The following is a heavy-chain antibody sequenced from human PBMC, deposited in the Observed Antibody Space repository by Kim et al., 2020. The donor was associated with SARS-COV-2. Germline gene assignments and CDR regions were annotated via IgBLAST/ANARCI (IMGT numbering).Heavy chain of an antibody. J-gene: IGHJ4*02. Sequence: SVKVSCKASGGTFSSYAISWVRQAPGQGLEWMGGIIPIFGTANYAQKFQGRVTITADESTSTAYMELSSLRSEDTAVYYCARGMVRGTQENYYFDYWGQGTLVTVSS. CDR2: IIPIFGTA. V-gene: IGHV1-69*13. CDR3: ARGMVRGTQENYYFDY. CDR1: GGTFSSYA. D-gene: IGHD3-10*01.